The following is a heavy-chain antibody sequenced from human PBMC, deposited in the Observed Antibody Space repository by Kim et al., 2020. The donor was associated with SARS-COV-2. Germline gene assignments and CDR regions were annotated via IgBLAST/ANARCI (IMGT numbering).Heavy chain of an antibody. Sequence: SETLSLTCAVYGGSFSGYYWNWIRQPPGKGLEWIGEINHSGSTNYNPSLKSRVTISVDTSKKQFSLRLTSVTAADTAVYYCARGVRSSPRNRGPFDYWGQGPLVTVSS. V-gene: IGHV4-34*01. J-gene: IGHJ4*02. CDR1: GGSFSGYY. CDR3: ARGVRSSPRNRGPFDY. CDR2: INHSGST. D-gene: IGHD3-10*01.